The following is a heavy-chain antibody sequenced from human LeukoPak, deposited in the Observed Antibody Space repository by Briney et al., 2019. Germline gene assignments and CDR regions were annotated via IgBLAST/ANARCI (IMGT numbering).Heavy chain of an antibody. D-gene: IGHD2-21*02. V-gene: IGHV4-31*03. CDR2: IYYSGST. Sequence: PSETLSLTCTVSGGSISSGGYYWSWIRQHPGKGLEWIGYIYYSGSTYYNPSLKSRVTISVDTSKNQFSLKLSSVTAADTAVYYCARGRGIVVVTANPYNWFDPWGQGTLVTVSS. J-gene: IGHJ5*02. CDR3: ARGRGIVVVTANPYNWFDP. CDR1: GGSISSGGYY.